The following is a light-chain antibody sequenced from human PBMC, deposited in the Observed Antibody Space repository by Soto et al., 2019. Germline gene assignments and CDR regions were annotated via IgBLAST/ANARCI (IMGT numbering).Light chain of an antibody. CDR1: SSNIENNY. J-gene: IGLJ1*01. V-gene: IGLV1-51*01. Sequence: QSVLTQPPSVSAAPGQKVTISCSGGSSNIENNYVSWYQHLPGAAPKLLIYDNNKRPSGIPDRFSGSKSGTSATLGISGLQTGDEADYYCGTWDSSLSVYVFGTGTKLTDL. CDR2: DNN. CDR3: GTWDSSLSVYV.